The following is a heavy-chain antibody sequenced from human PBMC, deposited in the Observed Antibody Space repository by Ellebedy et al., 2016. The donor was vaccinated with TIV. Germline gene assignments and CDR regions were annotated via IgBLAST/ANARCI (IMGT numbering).Heavy chain of an antibody. V-gene: IGHV3-30*04. D-gene: IGHD2-21*01. J-gene: IGHJ4*03. CDR1: GFIFSNYA. CDR3: ARVRFGDTAVDY. CDR2: IAYDGSRE. Sequence: GGSLRLSCAASGFIFSNYAMHWVRQAPGKGLEWVALIAYDGSREYYADSVKGRFNISRDNSKNTVYLQMNSLRPEDTAVYYCARVRFGDTAVDYWGQGTLVTVSS.